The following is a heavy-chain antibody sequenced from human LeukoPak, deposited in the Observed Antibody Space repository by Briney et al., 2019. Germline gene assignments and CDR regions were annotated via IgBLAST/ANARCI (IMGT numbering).Heavy chain of an antibody. Sequence: GGSLRLSCTASGFTFSSYTMNWVRQAPGKGLEWVSSISSRSNYIYYADSVKGRFTISRDNAKNSLYLQMNSLRAEDTAVYYCARGVGANYYFEYWGQGTLVTVSS. CDR2: ISSRSNYI. V-gene: IGHV3-21*01. D-gene: IGHD1-26*01. CDR1: GFTFSSYT. CDR3: ARGVGANYYFEY. J-gene: IGHJ4*02.